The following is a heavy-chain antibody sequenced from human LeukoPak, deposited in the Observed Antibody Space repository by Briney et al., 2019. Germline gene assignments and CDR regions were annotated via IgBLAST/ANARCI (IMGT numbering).Heavy chain of an antibody. J-gene: IGHJ4*02. Sequence: GGSLRLSCATSGFTFSSYAMHWVRQAPGKGLEWVAFISHDDGSSKYYADSVKGRFTISRDNSKNTLYLQMSSLRGEDTAVYYCARRARGNRNSGYPEFWGQGTLVTVSS. D-gene: IGHD5-12*01. CDR1: GFTFSSYA. CDR3: ARRARGNRNSGYPEF. V-gene: IGHV3-30*04. CDR2: ISHDDGSSK.